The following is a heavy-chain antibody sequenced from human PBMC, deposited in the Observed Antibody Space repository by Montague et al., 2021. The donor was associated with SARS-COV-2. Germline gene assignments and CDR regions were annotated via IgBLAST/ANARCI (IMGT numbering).Heavy chain of an antibody. D-gene: IGHD1-1*01. Sequence: CAISGDSVSSNSATWNWVRQFPSSGLEWLGRTYYRSKWYNDYAVSVRSRVTINPDTSKNQFSLQLNSVTPEDTAIYYCTSGREGNYNVMDVWGQGTTVTVSS. CDR3: TSGREGNYNVMDV. V-gene: IGHV6-1*01. J-gene: IGHJ6*02. CDR2: TYYRSKWYN. CDR1: GDSVSSNSAT.